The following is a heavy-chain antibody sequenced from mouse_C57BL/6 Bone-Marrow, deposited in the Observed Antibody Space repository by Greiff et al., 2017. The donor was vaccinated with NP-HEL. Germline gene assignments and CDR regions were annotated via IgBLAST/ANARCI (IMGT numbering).Heavy chain of an antibody. CDR2: IYPGSGST. D-gene: IGHD1-1*01. CDR3: AGSLRLYYFDY. CDR1: GYTFTSYW. Sequence: QVQLQQPVPELVKPGASGKMSWKASGYTFTSYWITWVKQRPGQGLEWIGDIYPGSGSTNYNEKFKSKATLTVDTSSSTAYMQLSSLTSEDSAVYYCAGSLRLYYFDYWGQGTTLTVSS. V-gene: IGHV1-55*01. J-gene: IGHJ2*01.